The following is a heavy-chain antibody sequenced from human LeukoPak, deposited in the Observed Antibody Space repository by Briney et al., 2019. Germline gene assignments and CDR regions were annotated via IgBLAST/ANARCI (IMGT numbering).Heavy chain of an antibody. CDR1: GFTFSDYA. J-gene: IGHJ6*02. CDR2: ISKDGSDK. V-gene: IGHV3-30-3*01. D-gene: IGHD6-19*01. CDR3: ARDFYLGQWLNYYYGMDV. Sequence: GGSLRLSCAASGFTFSDYAMHWVRQAPGKGLEWVAVISKDGSDKYYPGSVRGRFTISRDNSKNTIYLQMDSLRAEDTAIYYCARDFYLGQWLNYYYGMDVWGQGTTVTVSS.